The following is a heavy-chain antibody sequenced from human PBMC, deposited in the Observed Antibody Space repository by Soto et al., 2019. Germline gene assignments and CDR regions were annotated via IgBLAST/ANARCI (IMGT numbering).Heavy chain of an antibody. CDR2: MNSDGSNT. D-gene: IGHD1-26*01. V-gene: IGHV3-74*01. J-gene: IGHJ4*02. Sequence: EVQLVESGGALVQPGGSLRLSCAASGFTFSNYWMHWVRQAPGKGLVWISRMNSDGSNTVYADAEKGRFTISRDNAKNTLDMQRNSLRVEDTAVYYCARRKGGVSIGPTTCWGQGTLVSVSS. CDR3: ARRKGGVSIGPTTC. CDR1: GFTFSNYW.